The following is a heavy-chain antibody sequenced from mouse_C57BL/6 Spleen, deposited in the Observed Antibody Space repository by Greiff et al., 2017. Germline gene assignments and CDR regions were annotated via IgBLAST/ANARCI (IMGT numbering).Heavy chain of an antibody. CDR3: ARALDYYGSSPFAY. J-gene: IGHJ3*01. V-gene: IGHV1-26*01. CDR1: GYTFTDYY. D-gene: IGHD1-1*01. CDR2: INPNYGTT. Sequence: VQLQQSGPELVKPGASVKISCKASGYTFTDYYMNWVKQSHGKSLEWIGDINPNYGTTSYNQKFKGKATLTVDQSSSTAYMQLNSLTSEDSAVYYCARALDYYGSSPFAYWGQGTLVTVAA.